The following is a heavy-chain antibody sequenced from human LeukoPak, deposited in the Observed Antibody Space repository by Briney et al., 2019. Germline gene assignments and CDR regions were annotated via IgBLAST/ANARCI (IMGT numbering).Heavy chain of an antibody. V-gene: IGHV4-61*09. Sequence: SSETLSLTCTVSGGSVSTGSYYWSWIRQPAGRGLEWIGHIHTSGTMNYNASLKSRVRISVETSKNQFSLKVHSVTAADTAVYYCAKEEGGVSGQFYRDAFDIWGQGTMIIVSS. J-gene: IGHJ3*02. CDR3: AKEEGGVSGQFYRDAFDI. CDR2: IHTSGTM. D-gene: IGHD6-19*01. CDR1: GGSVSTGSYY.